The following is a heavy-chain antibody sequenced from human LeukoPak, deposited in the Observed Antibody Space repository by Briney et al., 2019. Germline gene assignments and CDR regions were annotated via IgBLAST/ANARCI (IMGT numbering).Heavy chain of an antibody. CDR1: GGSISSGSYY. D-gene: IGHD6-13*01. V-gene: IGHV4-61*02. CDR3: ARGLSSSWYWLDP. CDR2: TQTSGST. J-gene: IGHJ5*02. Sequence: PSETLSLTCTVSGGSISSGSYYWSWIRRPAGKGLEWIGRTQTSGSTNYNPSLKSRVTILVDTSKNQFSLMLTSVTAADTAVYYCARGLSSSWYWLDPWGQGTLVTVSS.